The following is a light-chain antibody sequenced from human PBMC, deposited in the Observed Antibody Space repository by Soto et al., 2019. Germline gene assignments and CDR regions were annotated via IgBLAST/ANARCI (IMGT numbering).Light chain of an antibody. CDR3: SSYAGSKNLV. CDR2: EVS. Sequence: QSVLTQPPSASGSPGQSVTISCTGTSSDVGGYNYVSWYQQHPGKAPKLMIYEVSKRPSGVPDRFSGSKSGNTASLTVSGLQAEDEADYYCSSYAGSKNLVFGTGTKVTAL. J-gene: IGLJ1*01. CDR1: SSDVGGYNY. V-gene: IGLV2-8*01.